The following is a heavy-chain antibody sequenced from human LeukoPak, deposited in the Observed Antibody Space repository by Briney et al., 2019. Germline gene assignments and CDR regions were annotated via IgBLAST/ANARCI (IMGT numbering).Heavy chain of an antibody. CDR3: ARNYRFAVDYYYMDV. CDR1: GYTFTSYA. V-gene: IGHV1-46*01. CDR2: INPSGGTT. Sequence: ASVKVSCKASGYTFTSYAMNWVRQAPGQGLEWMGIINPSGGTTNYAQKFQGRVTMTRDTSTSTVYMELSSLRAEDTAVYYCARNYRFAVDYYYMDVWGTGTTVTISS. J-gene: IGHJ6*03. D-gene: IGHD4-11*01.